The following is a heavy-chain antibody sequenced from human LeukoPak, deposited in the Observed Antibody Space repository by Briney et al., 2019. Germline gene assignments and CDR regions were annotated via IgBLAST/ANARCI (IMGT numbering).Heavy chain of an antibody. D-gene: IGHD1-20*01. V-gene: IGHV1-2*02. CDR2: INPNSGGT. J-gene: IGHJ4*02. CDR1: GYTFTGYY. Sequence: ASVKVSCKASGYTFTGYYMHWVRQAPGQELEWMGWINPNSGGTNYAQKFQGRVTMTRDTSISTAYMELSRLRSDDTAVYYCARGTAARHLTGTYYFDYWGQGTLVTVSS. CDR3: ARGTAARHLTGTYYFDY.